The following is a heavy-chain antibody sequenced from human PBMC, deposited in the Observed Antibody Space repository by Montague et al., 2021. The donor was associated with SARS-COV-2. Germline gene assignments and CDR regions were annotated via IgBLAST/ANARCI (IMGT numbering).Heavy chain of an antibody. CDR2: TYFRSQWYS. V-gene: IGHV6-1*01. J-gene: IGHJ6*02. CDR3: ARDAANTRIAVAGYYYYYAMDA. CDR1: GDSVSSNSAA. D-gene: IGHD6-19*01. Sequence: CAISGDSVSSNSAAWNWIRQSPSRGLEWLGRTYFRSQWYSDYAVSVKSRITINPDTSKNQFSLQLNSVTPEDTAVYYCARDAANTRIAVAGYYYYYAMDAWGQGTTVTVSS.